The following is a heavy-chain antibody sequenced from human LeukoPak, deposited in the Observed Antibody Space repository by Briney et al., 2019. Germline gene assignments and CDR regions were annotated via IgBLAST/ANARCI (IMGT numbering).Heavy chain of an antibody. CDR1: GGSISNYY. V-gene: IGHV4-59*01. CDR2: IFYSGNT. Sequence: SETLSLTCTVSGGSISNYYWSWIRQPPGKGLEWIGYIFYSGNTNYNPSLKSRVAISVDTSKNQFSLNLSSVTAADTAVYYCARVLIGSSSSGTEKGLVDYWGQGTLVTVSS. D-gene: IGHD6-13*01. J-gene: IGHJ4*02. CDR3: ARVLIGSSSSGTEKGLVDY.